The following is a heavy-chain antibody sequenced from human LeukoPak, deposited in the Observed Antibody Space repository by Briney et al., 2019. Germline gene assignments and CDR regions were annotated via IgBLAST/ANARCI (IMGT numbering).Heavy chain of an antibody. V-gene: IGHV3-74*01. Sequence: GGSLRLSCAASGFTFSSYWMHWVRLAPGKGLVWVSRIKTDESTTSYADSVKGRFTISRDNTRNSLSLQMNGLRAEDTAVYYCASALTSGRNLFGAHWYFDLWGRGTLVTVSS. CDR2: IKTDESTT. CDR3: ASALTSGRNLFGAHWYFDL. J-gene: IGHJ2*01. D-gene: IGHD3-16*01. CDR1: GFTFSSYW.